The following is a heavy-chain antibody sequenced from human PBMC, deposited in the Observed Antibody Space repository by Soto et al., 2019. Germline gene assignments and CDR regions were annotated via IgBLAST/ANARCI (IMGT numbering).Heavy chain of an antibody. CDR1: GYTFRSYG. J-gene: IGHJ5*02. V-gene: IGHV1-18*01. CDR2: ISVDSGEA. CDR3: SRAISSPWAKTWVDA. D-gene: IGHD6-19*01. Sequence: QIRLEQSVSEVRKPGASVTVSCKASGYTFRSYGVTWVRQAPGQGLEWLGWISVDSGEATYAKSLKDRLTFTADASATTAFMELKSLRSDDTAIYYCSRAISSPWAKTWVDAWGQGTLVTVSS.